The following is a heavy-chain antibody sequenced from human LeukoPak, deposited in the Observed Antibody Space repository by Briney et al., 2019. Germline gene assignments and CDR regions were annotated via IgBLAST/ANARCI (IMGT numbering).Heavy chain of an antibody. Sequence: PGGSLRLSCAASGFTFSSYGMHCVRQAPGKGLEWVAVIWYDGSNKYYADSVKGRFTISRDNSKNTLYLQMNSLRAEDTAVYYCARDGPSSGWYRYYYYGMDVWGQGTMVTVSS. CDR3: ARDGPSSGWYRYYYYGMDV. D-gene: IGHD6-19*01. V-gene: IGHV3-33*01. J-gene: IGHJ6*02. CDR2: IWYDGSNK. CDR1: GFTFSSYG.